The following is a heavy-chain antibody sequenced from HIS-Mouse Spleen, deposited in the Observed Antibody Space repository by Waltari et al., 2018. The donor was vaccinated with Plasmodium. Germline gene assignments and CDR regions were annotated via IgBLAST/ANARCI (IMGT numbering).Heavy chain of an antibody. J-gene: IGHJ4*02. CDR2: ISYDGSNK. V-gene: IGHV3-30*18. D-gene: IGHD6-6*01. Sequence: QVQLVESGGGVVQPGRSLRLPCAASGFTFSSYGMHGVRQAPGKGMEWVAVISYDGSNKYYADSVKGRFTISRDNSKNTLYLQMNSLRAEDTAVYYCAKILSYSSSPEDYWGQGTLVTVSS. CDR1: GFTFSSYG. CDR3: AKILSYSSSPEDY.